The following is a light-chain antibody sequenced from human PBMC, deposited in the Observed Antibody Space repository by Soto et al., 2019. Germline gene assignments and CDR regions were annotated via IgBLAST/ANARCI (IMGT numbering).Light chain of an antibody. CDR3: SSYTSSSTHVV. CDR2: DVS. V-gene: IGLV2-14*01. J-gene: IGLJ2*01. Sequence: QSALTQPASVSGSPGQSITISCTGTSSDVGGYNYVSWYQQHPGKAPKLMIYDVSNRPSGVSDRFSGSKSGNTASLTISGLQAEDESDYYGSSYTSSSTHVVFGGGTTLTVL. CDR1: SSDVGGYNY.